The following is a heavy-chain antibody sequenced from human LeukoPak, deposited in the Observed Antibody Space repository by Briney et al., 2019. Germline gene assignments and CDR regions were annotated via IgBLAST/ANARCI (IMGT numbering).Heavy chain of an antibody. Sequence: SSETLSLTCTVSGGSISSGDYYWSWIRQPPGEGLEWIGYIYYSGSTYYNPSLKSRVTISVDTSKNQFSLKLSSVTAADTAVYYCARDHGSGPRWGFDPWGRGTLVTVSS. CDR2: IYYSGST. CDR1: GGSISSGDYY. J-gene: IGHJ5*02. D-gene: IGHD3-10*01. CDR3: ARDHGSGPRWGFDP. V-gene: IGHV4-30-4*01.